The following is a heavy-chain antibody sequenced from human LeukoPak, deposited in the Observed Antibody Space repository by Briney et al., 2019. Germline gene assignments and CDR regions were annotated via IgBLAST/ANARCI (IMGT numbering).Heavy chain of an antibody. Sequence: SETLSLTCAVYGGSFSGYYWSWIRQPPGKGLEWIGEINHSGSTNYNPSLKSRVTISVDTSKNQFSLKLSSMTAADTAVYYCARGHGYCSGGSCYTPLDYWGQGALVTVSS. V-gene: IGHV4-34*01. CDR1: GGSFSGYY. CDR2: INHSGST. D-gene: IGHD2-15*01. J-gene: IGHJ4*02. CDR3: ARGHGYCSGGSCYTPLDY.